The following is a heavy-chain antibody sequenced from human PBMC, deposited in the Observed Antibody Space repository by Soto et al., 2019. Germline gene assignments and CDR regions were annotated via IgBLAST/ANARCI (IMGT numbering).Heavy chain of an antibody. CDR2: ISSNSAYI. CDR3: TRDASRDSSARGWFDP. D-gene: IGHD6-13*01. J-gene: IGHJ5*02. V-gene: IGHV3-21*01. CDR1: GFTFRSFT. Sequence: CGSLRLSCAASGFTFRSFTMNWVRQAPGKGLEWVSTISSNSAYIYYTDALRGRFTISRDNAKNSPHLQMNSLRAEDTAVYYCTRDASRDSSARGWFDPWGPGTLVTVSS.